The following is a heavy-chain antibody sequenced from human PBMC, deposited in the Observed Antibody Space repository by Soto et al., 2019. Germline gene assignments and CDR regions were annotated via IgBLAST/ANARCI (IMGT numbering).Heavy chain of an antibody. J-gene: IGHJ4*02. Sequence: SETLSLTCTVSGDSVSISNYYWVWIRQPPGNGLEWIGSIYYSGSTYYNPSLKSRVTISVDTSKNQFSLNLNSVTAADTAMYYCASYHGSKNFYYNGIDYWGQGALVTVSS. V-gene: IGHV4-39*01. D-gene: IGHD3-10*01. CDR1: GDSVSISNYY. CDR3: ASYHGSKNFYYNGIDY. CDR2: IYYSGST.